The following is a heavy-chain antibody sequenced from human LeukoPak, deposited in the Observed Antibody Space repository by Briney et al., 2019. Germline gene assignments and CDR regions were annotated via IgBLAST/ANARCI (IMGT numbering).Heavy chain of an antibody. Sequence: SETLSLTCTVSGGSISSYYWSWIRQPPGKGLEWIGYIYYSGSTHYNPSLKSRVTMSVDTSKNQFSLKLSSVTAADTAVYYCARGDLGELAYWGQGTLVTVSS. CDR3: ARGDLGELAY. CDR2: IYYSGST. CDR1: GGSISSYY. J-gene: IGHJ4*02. D-gene: IGHD3-16*01. V-gene: IGHV4-59*12.